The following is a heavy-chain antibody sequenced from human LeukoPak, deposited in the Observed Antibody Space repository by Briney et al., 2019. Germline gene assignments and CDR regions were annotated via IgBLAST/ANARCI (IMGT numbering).Heavy chain of an antibody. J-gene: IGHJ6*02. V-gene: IGHV1-8*02. CDR3: ARTPYYYYGMDV. CDR2: INPNSGNT. CDR1: GYTFTGYY. Sequence: ASVKVSCKASGYTFTGYYMHWVRQAPGQGLEWMGWINPNSGNTGYAQKFQGRVTMTRNTSISTAYMELSSLRSEDTAVYYCARTPYYYYGMDVWGQGTTVTVSS.